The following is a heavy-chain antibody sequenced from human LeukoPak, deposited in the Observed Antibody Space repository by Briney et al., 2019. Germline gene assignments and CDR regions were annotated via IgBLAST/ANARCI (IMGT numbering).Heavy chain of an antibody. D-gene: IGHD6-19*01. CDR2: IYTSGST. Sequence: SETLSLXCTVSGGSISGYYWSWIRQPAGKGLEWIGRIYTSGSTNYNPSLKSRVTMSVDTSKNQFSLKLTSVTAADTAVYYCARVDSSPGDVWGKGTTVTVSS. CDR1: GGSISGYY. J-gene: IGHJ6*04. CDR3: ARVDSSPGDV. V-gene: IGHV4-4*07.